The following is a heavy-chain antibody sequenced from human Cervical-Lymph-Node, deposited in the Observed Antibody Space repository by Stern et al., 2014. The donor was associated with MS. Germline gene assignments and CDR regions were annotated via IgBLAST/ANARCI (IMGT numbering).Heavy chain of an antibody. V-gene: IGHV3-23*04. CDR3: AKDDGGDYDWGYFDC. D-gene: IGHD3-16*01. CDR1: GFTFSRYA. CDR2: ISGTGGST. Sequence: EVQLEESGGGLVQPGGSLRLYCAASGFTFSRYAMSWVRQAPGKGLEWVSVISGTGGSTYYADSVKGRFTISRDNSKSTLWLQMNSLRAEDPAVYYFAKDDGGDYDWGYFDCWGRGTLVTVSS. J-gene: IGHJ4*02.